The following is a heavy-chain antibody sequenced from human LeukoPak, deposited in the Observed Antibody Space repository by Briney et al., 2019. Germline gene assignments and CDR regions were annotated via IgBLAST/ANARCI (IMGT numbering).Heavy chain of an antibody. CDR1: GFTFSSYA. J-gene: IGHJ4*02. CDR2: ISYDGSNK. D-gene: IGHD6-6*01. Sequence: GRSLRLSCAASGFTFSSYAMHWVRQAPGKGLEWVAVISYDGSNKYYADSVKGRFTISRDNSKNTLYLQMNSLRAEDTAVYYCARDAPGSIAARLFREWGQGTLVTVSS. V-gene: IGHV3-30-3*01. CDR3: ARDAPGSIAARLFRE.